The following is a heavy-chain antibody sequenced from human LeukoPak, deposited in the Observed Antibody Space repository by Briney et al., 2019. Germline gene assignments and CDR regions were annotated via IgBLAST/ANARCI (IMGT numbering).Heavy chain of an antibody. CDR1: AGTFSGYD. CDR2: IWYDGSNK. J-gene: IGHJ4*02. Sequence: GGSLRLSCAASAGTFSGYDMNWIRQAPGKGLEWVAVIWYDGSNKYYADFVKGRFTISRDSSKNTLYLQMNSRRAKDTAVYYCVRAVSVLDGPVPATTDYWGQGTLVTVSS. D-gene: IGHD1-26*01. V-gene: IGHV3-33*01. CDR3: VRAVSVLDGPVPATTDY.